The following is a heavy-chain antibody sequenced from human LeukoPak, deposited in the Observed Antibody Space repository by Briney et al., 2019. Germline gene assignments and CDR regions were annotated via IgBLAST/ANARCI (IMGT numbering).Heavy chain of an antibody. CDR3: ARPVIPNAYQGTYYMDV. CDR1: GFTFSSYG. D-gene: IGHD3-16*01. Sequence: PGGSLSLSCAASGFTFSSYGMHWVRQAPGEGLEWVAYIPHDESKTFYADSVKGRFTISRDNSKSSLYLQMSSLRAEDTALYYCARPVIPNAYQGTYYMDVWGKGTTVTVSS. J-gene: IGHJ6*03. CDR2: IPHDESKT. V-gene: IGHV3-30*02.